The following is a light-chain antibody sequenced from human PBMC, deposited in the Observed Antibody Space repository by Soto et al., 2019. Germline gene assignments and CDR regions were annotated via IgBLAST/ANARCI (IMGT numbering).Light chain of an antibody. J-gene: IGLJ1*01. CDR3: GSWDSSLSAYV. V-gene: IGLV1-40*01. CDR1: SSNIGAGYD. Sequence: QSVLTQPPSVSGAPGQRVTFSCTGTSSNIGAGYDVHWYQQLPGTAPKLLIYRNDKRPSGVPDRFSASKSGTSASLAITGLQAEDEADYYCGSWDSSLSAYVFGTGTKLTVL. CDR2: RND.